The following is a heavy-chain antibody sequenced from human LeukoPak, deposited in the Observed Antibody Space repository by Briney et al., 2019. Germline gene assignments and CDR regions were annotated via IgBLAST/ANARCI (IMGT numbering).Heavy chain of an antibody. CDR3: AREVAAPGGGTDY. CDR1: GFTVSSNY. CDR2: IYSGGST. Sequence: GGSLRLSCAASGFTVSSNYMSWVRQAPGKGLEWVSVIYSGGSTYYADSVKGRFTISRDNSKNTLYLQMNSLRAEDTAVYYCAREVAAPGGGTDYWGQGTLVTVSS. J-gene: IGHJ4*02. D-gene: IGHD6-13*01. V-gene: IGHV3-53*01.